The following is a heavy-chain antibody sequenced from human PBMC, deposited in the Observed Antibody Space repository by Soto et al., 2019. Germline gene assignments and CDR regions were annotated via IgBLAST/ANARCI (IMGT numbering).Heavy chain of an antibody. CDR3: AHKSDSGPPCSGGSCYVIWFDP. CDR2: IYWDDDK. J-gene: IGHJ5*02. D-gene: IGHD2-15*01. CDR1: GFSLSTSGVG. V-gene: IGHV2-5*02. Sequence: SGPTLVNPTQTLTLTCTFSGFSLSTSGVGVGWIRQPPGKALEWLALIYWDDDKRYSPSLKSRLTITKDTSKNQVVLTMTNMDPVDTATYYCAHKSDSGPPCSGGSCYVIWFDPWGQGTLVTVSS.